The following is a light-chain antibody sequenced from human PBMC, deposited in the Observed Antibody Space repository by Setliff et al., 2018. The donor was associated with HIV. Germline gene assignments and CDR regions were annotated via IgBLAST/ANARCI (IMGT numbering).Light chain of an antibody. CDR1: HSLGSN. V-gene: IGKV3-15*01. J-gene: IGKJ1*01. Sequence: EIVMTQSPATLSVSTGERATLSCRASHSLGSNLAWYQQKPGQAPRLLIYGASTRATGIPARFSGTGSGTEFTLTISSLQSEDFAFYFCQQYNNWPRESRWTFGQGTKVDIK. CDR2: GAS. CDR3: QQYNNWPRESRWT.